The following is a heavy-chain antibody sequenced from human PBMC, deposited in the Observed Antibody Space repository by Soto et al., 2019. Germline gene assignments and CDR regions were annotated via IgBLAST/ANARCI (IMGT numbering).Heavy chain of an antibody. J-gene: IGHJ4*02. Sequence: QVQLVQSGAEVKKPGASVKVSCRTSGYTFSRYYMHWVRQAPGQGLEWMGIINPSSGSPNYAQKFLGRLTVTRDKSTSTVYMELNGLTSEDTAMYYCARGVVVKVYEMGGLDYWGQGTLVTVSS. CDR2: INPSSGSP. CDR1: GYTFSRYY. D-gene: IGHD2-8*01. V-gene: IGHV1-46*01. CDR3: ARGVVVKVYEMGGLDY.